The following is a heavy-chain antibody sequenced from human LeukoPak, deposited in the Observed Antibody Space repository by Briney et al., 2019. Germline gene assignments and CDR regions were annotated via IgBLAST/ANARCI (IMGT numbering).Heavy chain of an antibody. D-gene: IGHD3-10*01. CDR1: GFTFSSYE. Sequence: GGSLRLSCAASGFTFSSYEMNWVRQAPGKGLEWVSSISSSSSYIYYADSVKGRFTISRDNAKNSLYLQMNSLRAEDTAVYYCARNNWFGEFENWFDSWGQGTLVTVSS. J-gene: IGHJ5*01. CDR3: ARNNWFGEFENWFDS. CDR2: ISSSSSYI. V-gene: IGHV3-21*01.